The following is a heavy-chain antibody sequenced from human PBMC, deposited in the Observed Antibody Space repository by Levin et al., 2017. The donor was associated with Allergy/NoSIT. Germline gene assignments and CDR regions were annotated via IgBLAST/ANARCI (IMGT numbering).Heavy chain of an antibody. D-gene: IGHD2-8*01. V-gene: IGHV4-31*03. CDR2: IYYSGST. CDR3: ARVKNGWFDP. Sequence: LRLSCTVSGGSISSGGYYWSWIRQHPGKGLEWIGYIYYSGSTYYNPSLKSRVTISVDTSKNQFSLKLSSVTAADTAVYYCARVKNGWFDPWGQGTLVTVSS. CDR1: GGSISSGGYY. J-gene: IGHJ5*02.